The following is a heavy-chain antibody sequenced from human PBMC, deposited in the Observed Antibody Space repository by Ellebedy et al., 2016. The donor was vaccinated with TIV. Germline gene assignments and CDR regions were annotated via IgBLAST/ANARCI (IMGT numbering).Heavy chain of an antibody. CDR3: ARGHASGQYYYYGMDV. Sequence: SVKVSCXASGGTFSSYAISWMRQAPGQGLEWMGGIIPIFGTANYAQKFQGRVTITADESTSTAYMELSSLRSEDTAVYYCARGHASGQYYYYGMDVWGQGTTVTVSS. CDR2: IIPIFGTA. J-gene: IGHJ6*02. D-gene: IGHD3-3*01. V-gene: IGHV1-69*13. CDR1: GGTFSSYA.